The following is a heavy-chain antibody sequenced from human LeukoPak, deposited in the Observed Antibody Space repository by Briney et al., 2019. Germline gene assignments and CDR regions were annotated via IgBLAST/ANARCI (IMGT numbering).Heavy chain of an antibody. J-gene: IGHJ5*02. D-gene: IGHD1-1*01. CDR1: GFTFSNYW. CDR3: ARDPYNWNANWLDP. CDR2: INIDGSTT. Sequence: GGSLRLSCAASGFTFSNYWMHWVRQAPGKGLVWVSRINIDGSTTDYADSVKGRFTVPRVNAKNTLYLQMNSLRAEDTAVYYCARDPYNWNANWLDPWGQGTLVTVSS. V-gene: IGHV3-74*01.